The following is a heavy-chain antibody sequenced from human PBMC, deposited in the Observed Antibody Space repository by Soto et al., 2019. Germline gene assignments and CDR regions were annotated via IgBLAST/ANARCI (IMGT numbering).Heavy chain of an antibody. D-gene: IGHD1-26*01. CDR3: APWTPRSPDASDI. V-gene: IGHV1-69*13. CDR2: IIPIFGTA. CDR1: GVTVSSYA. Sequence: ASVKVSCKASGVTVSSYAISWVRQAPGQGLEWMGGIIPIFGTANYAQKFQGRVTITADESTSTAYMELSSLRSEDTAVYYCAPWTPRSPDASDIRGKGTMVTVSS. J-gene: IGHJ3*02.